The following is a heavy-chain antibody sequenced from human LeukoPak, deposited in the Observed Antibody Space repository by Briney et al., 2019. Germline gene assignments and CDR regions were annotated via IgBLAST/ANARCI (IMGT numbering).Heavy chain of an antibody. V-gene: IGHV1-46*01. D-gene: IGHD3-22*01. CDR1: GYTFTSYY. CDR3: ARDHSYYYGSSGYYLDAFDI. CDR2: INPSGGST. Sequence: GASVKVSCKASGYTFTSYYMHWVRQAPGQGLEWMGIINPSGGSTSYAQKFQGRVTMTRDTSTSTVYMELSSLRSEDTAVYYCARDHSYYYGSSGYYLDAFDIWGQGTMVTVSS. J-gene: IGHJ3*02.